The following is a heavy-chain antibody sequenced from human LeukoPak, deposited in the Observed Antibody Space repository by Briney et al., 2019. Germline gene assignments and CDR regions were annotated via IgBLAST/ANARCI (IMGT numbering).Heavy chain of an antibody. CDR2: MNPNSGNT. CDR3: ARGLEGEALAGAGTTGHCYFDL. Sequence: VASVKVSCKASGYTFTSYDINWVRQATGQGLEWMGWMNPNSGNTGYAQKFQGRVTMTRNTSISTAYMELSSLRSEDTAVYYCARGLEGEALAGAGTTGHCYFDLGGRAPLVTVP. CDR1: GYTFTSYD. V-gene: IGHV1-8*01. J-gene: IGHJ2*01. D-gene: IGHD6-19*01.